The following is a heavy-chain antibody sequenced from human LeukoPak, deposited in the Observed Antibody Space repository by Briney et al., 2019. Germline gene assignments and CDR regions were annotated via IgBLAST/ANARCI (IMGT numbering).Heavy chain of an antibody. D-gene: IGHD3-10*01. J-gene: IGHJ4*02. CDR3: ARGGEFGELLYIPFDY. Sequence: GRSLRLSCAASGFTFSSYVMHWVRQAPGKGLEWVAVISYDGSNKYYADSVKGRFTISRDNSKNTLYLQMNSLRAEDTAVYYCARGGEFGELLYIPFDYWGQGTLVTVSS. CDR2: ISYDGSNK. V-gene: IGHV3-30*03. CDR1: GFTFSSYV.